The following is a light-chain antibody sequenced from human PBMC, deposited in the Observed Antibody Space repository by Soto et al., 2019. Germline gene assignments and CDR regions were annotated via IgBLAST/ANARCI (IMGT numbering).Light chain of an antibody. CDR2: GAS. V-gene: IGKV3-15*01. CDR1: QSLRSN. J-gene: IGKJ2*01. Sequence: EIVMTQSPATLSVSPGERATLSCRASQSLRSNLAWYQHKPGQAPRLLIFGASSRATGVPARFSGSGSGTEFTLNISSLQSEDVAVYYCQEYNIWPPFTFGQGTKLEIK. CDR3: QEYNIWPPFT.